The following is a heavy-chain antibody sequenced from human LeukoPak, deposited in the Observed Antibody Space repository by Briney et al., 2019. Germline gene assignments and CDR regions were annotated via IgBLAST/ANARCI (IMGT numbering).Heavy chain of an antibody. V-gene: IGHV3-23*01. CDR3: ASPPGVTAILAVFLLAY. Sequence: GGSLRLSCAASGFTFSSYAMSWVRQAPGKGLEWVSAISGSGGSTYYADSVKGRFTISRDNSKNTLYLQMNSLRAEDTAVYYCASPPGVTAILAVFLLAYWGQGTLVTVSS. J-gene: IGHJ4*02. CDR2: ISGSGGST. D-gene: IGHD2-21*02. CDR1: GFTFSSYA.